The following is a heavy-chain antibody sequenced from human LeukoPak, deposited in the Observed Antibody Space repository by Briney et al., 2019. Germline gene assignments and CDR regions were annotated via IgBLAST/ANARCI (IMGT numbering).Heavy chain of an antibody. Sequence: ASVKVSCKASGYTFTDYFIHWVRQAPGQGLEWMGWINPNIGDASYAQKFQDRVTMARDRSINTAYMELSRLTSDNTAVYYCARMALDGGDSIGFDSWGQGTLVTVSS. CDR1: GYTFTDYF. V-gene: IGHV1-2*02. J-gene: IGHJ5*01. D-gene: IGHD2-21*02. CDR2: INPNIGDA. CDR3: ARMALDGGDSIGFDS.